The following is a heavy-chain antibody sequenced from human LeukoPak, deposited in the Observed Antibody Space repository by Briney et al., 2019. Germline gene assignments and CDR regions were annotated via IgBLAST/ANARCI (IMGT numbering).Heavy chain of an antibody. J-gene: IGHJ4*02. D-gene: IGHD4-11*01. CDR1: GFTFSSYA. Sequence: GGSLRLSCAASGFTFSSYAMSWVRQAPGKGLEWVSAISGSGGSTYYADSVKGRFTISRDNSKNTPYLQMNSLRAEDTAVYYCAKMEMTTVFKTKYYFDYWGQGTLVTVSS. CDR3: AKMEMTTVFKTKYYFDY. V-gene: IGHV3-23*01. CDR2: ISGSGGST.